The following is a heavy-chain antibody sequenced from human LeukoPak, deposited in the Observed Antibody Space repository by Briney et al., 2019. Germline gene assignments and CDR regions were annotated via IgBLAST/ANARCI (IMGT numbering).Heavy chain of an antibody. Sequence: SETLSLTCAVYGGSFSGYYWSWIRQPPGKGLEWIGEINHSGSSNYNPSLKSRVTISIDTSMNQFSLKLSSVTAADTAVYYCARGHSIQCTNGVCYTYFDYWGQGTLVTVSS. V-gene: IGHV4-34*01. J-gene: IGHJ4*02. CDR1: GGSFSGYY. CDR2: INHSGSS. CDR3: ARGHSIQCTNGVCYTYFDY. D-gene: IGHD2-8*01.